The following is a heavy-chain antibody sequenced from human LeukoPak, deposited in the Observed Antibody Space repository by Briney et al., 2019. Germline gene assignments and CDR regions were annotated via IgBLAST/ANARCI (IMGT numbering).Heavy chain of an antibody. CDR2: IYYSGST. D-gene: IGHD2-2*01. CDR3: ARDSCSSVSCWFDP. Sequence: SETLSLTCTVSGGSISSSSYFWVWIRQPPGKGLEWIGSIYYSGSTYYNPSLKSRVTISVDTSKNQFSLHLSSVTAADTAVYYCARDSCSSVSCWFDPWGQGTLVIVSS. J-gene: IGHJ5*02. CDR1: GGSISSSSYF. V-gene: IGHV4-39*02.